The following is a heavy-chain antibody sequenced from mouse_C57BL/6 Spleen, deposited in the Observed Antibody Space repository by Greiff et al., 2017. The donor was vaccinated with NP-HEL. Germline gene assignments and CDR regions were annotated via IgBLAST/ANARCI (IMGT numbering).Heavy chain of an antibody. CDR3: ATYGNYVAWFAY. CDR1: GYTFTSYW. D-gene: IGHD2-1*01. Sequence: QVQLQQPGAELVRPGTSVKLSCKASGYTFTSYWMHWVKQRPGQGLEWIGVIDPSDSYTNYNQKFKGKATLTVDTSSSTAYMQLSSLTSEDSAVYYCATYGNYVAWFAYWGQGTLVTVSA. V-gene: IGHV1-59*01. J-gene: IGHJ3*01. CDR2: IDPSDSYT.